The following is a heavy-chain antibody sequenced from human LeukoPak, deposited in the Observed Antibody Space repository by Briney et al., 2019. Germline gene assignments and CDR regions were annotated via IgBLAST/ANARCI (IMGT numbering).Heavy chain of an antibody. CDR3: ARGLVPPYYFDH. D-gene: IGHD6-19*01. CDR1: GYTFTSYG. CDR2: ISAYNGNT. Sequence: ASVKVSCKASGYTFTSYGISWARQAPGQGLEWMGWISAYNGNTNYAQKLQGRVTMTTDTSTSTAHMELRSLRSDDTAVYYCARGLVPPYYFDHWGQGTLVTVSS. J-gene: IGHJ4*02. V-gene: IGHV1-18*01.